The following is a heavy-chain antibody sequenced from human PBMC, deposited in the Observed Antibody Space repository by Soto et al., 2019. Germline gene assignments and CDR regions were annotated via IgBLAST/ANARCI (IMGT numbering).Heavy chain of an antibody. CDR3: AREGRGMITFGGGRIDAFDI. CDR1: GFTFSSYS. J-gene: IGHJ3*02. D-gene: IGHD3-16*01. Sequence: GGSLRLSCAASGFTFSSYSMNWVRQAPGKGLEWVSSISSSSSYIYYADSVKGRFTISRDNAKNSLYLQMNSLRAEDTAVYYCAREGRGMITFGGGRIDAFDIWGQGTMVTVSS. V-gene: IGHV3-21*01. CDR2: ISSSSSYI.